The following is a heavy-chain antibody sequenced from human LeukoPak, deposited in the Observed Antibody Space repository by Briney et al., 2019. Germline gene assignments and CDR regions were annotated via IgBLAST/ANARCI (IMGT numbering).Heavy chain of an antibody. Sequence: GGSLRLSCAASGFTFSSYEMNWVRQAPGKGLEWVSYISSSGSTIYYADSVKGRFTISRDNAKNSLYLQMNSLRPEDTALYYCTKDSVAMVTTSDYWGQGTLVTVSS. CDR3: TKDSVAMVTTSDY. V-gene: IGHV3-48*03. CDR1: GFTFSSYE. D-gene: IGHD5-18*01. CDR2: ISSSGSTI. J-gene: IGHJ4*02.